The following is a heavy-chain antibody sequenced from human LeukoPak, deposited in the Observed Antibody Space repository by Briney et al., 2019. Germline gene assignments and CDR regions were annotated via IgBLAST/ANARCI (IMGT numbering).Heavy chain of an antibody. V-gene: IGHV4-38-2*01. CDR3: ARVREVWYSSSWHDAFDI. D-gene: IGHD6-13*01. J-gene: IGHJ3*02. Sequence: PSETLSLTCAVSGYSISSGYYWGWTRQPPGKGLEWIGSIYHSGSTYYNPSLKSRVTISVDTSKNQFSLKLSSVTAADTAVYYCARVREVWYSSSWHDAFDIWGQGTMVTVSS. CDR2: IYHSGST. CDR1: GYSISSGYY.